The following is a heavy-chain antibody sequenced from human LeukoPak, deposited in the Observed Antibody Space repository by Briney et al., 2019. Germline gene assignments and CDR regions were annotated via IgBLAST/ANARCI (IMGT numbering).Heavy chain of an antibody. CDR1: GFTFSSYV. J-gene: IGHJ6*02. CDR3: ARDQDLMGGSGWYYGMDV. Sequence: GGSLRLSYETAGFTFSSYVMHWVRRTPGKGLEWVSSISSSSSYIYYADSVKGRFTISRDNAKNSLYLQMNSLRAEDTAVYYCARDQDLMGGSGWYYGMDVWGQGTTVTVSS. D-gene: IGHD6-19*01. CDR2: ISSSSSYI. V-gene: IGHV3-21*01.